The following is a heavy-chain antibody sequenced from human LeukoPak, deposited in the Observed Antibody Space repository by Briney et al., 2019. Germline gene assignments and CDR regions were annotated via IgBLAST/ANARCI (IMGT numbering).Heavy chain of an antibody. D-gene: IGHD3-10*01. Sequence: ASVKVSCKASGGTFSSYAISWVRQAPGQGLEWMGGFDPEDGETIYAQKFQGRVTMTEDTSTDTAYMELSSLRSEDTAVYYCATDRAGAITMVRGVPLDYWGQGTLVTVSS. J-gene: IGHJ4*02. CDR1: GGTFSSYA. V-gene: IGHV1-24*01. CDR3: ATDRAGAITMVRGVPLDY. CDR2: FDPEDGET.